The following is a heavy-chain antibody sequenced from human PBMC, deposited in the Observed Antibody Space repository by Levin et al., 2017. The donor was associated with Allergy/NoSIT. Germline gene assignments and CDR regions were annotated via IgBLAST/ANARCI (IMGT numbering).Heavy chain of an antibody. D-gene: IGHD2-21*01. CDR3: ARLPRAYCGGDCYTDY. V-gene: IGHV4-59*12. CDR1: GGSIGTYY. Sequence: SETLSLTCTVSGGSIGTYYWSWIRQPPGKGLEWIAYINYSGNTNYNPSLKSRLTISVDTSKNQFSLKLSSVTAADTAVYYCARLPRAYCGGDCYTDYWGQGTLVTVSS. CDR2: INYSGNT. J-gene: IGHJ4*02.